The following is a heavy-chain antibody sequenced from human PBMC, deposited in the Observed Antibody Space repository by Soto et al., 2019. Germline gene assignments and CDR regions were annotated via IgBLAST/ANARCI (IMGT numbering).Heavy chain of an antibody. V-gene: IGHV1-69*02. CDR2: IIPILGIA. J-gene: IGHJ4*02. Sequence: QVQLVQSGAEVKKPGSSVKVSCKASGGTFSSYTISWVRQAPGQGLEWMGRIIPILGIANYAQKFQGRVTVTADKSTGTACMELSSLRSEDTAVYYCAREGYCSGGSCYSPFGPFQFDYWGQGTLVTVSS. CDR1: GGTFSSYT. CDR3: AREGYCSGGSCYSPFGPFQFDY. D-gene: IGHD2-15*01.